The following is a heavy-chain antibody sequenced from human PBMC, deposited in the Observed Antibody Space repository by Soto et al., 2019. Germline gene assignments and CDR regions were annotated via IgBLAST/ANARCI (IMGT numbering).Heavy chain of an antibody. CDR1: GGSISTYY. V-gene: IGHV4-59*08. Sequence: SETLSLTCTVSGGSISTYYWNWIRQSPGKGLEWIGYIEYSGVTDYNPSLNSRVTISVDTSKNQFSLKLTSVTAADTAVYYCATTWVGDNQVHTNGYFYLDFWSQGTLVTVSS. CDR3: ATTWVGDNQVHTNGYFYLDF. D-gene: IGHD2-8*01. CDR2: IEYSGVT. J-gene: IGHJ4*02.